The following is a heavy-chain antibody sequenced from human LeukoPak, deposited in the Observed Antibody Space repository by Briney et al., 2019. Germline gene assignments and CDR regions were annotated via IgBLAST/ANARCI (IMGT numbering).Heavy chain of an antibody. V-gene: IGHV1-2*02. D-gene: IGHD3-3*01. CDR1: GYIFTGYY. Sequence: ASVKVSCKASGYIFTGYYMHWVRQAPGQGLAWMGWINPNSGGTNYAQKFQGRVTMTRDTSISTAYMELSRLRSDDTAVYYCARASPFWSGYRDAFDIWGQGTMVTVSS. J-gene: IGHJ3*02. CDR3: ARASPFWSGYRDAFDI. CDR2: INPNSGGT.